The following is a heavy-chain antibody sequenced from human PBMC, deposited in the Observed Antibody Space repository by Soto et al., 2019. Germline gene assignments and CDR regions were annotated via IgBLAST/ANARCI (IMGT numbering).Heavy chain of an antibody. CDR3: ARGGSGWKALNWFDP. CDR2: NNNRGDT. CDR1: GASIDNNGYS. V-gene: IGHV4-31*11. D-gene: IGHD6-19*01. J-gene: IGHJ5*02. Sequence: SETLSLTCAVSGASIDNNGYSWTWIRQHPGKGLEWIGTNNNRGDTYYNPPLKSRLTISLDTSQNHFSLRLNAVTAADTATYYCARGGSGWKALNWFDPWGQGIMVTVSS.